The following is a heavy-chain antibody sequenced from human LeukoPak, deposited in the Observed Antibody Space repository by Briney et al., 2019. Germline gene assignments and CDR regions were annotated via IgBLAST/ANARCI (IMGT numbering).Heavy chain of an antibody. CDR3: VRRRVRYFDWLLSGFDP. CDR2: ISHSGGA. Sequence: SETLSLTCTVSGGSISSSSYYWGWIRQPPGKGLEWIASISHSGGAFYDSSLKSRVTISVDTSKNQFSLNLSSVTAADTAVYYCVRRRVRYFDWLLSGFDPWGQGTLVTVSS. V-gene: IGHV4-39*01. CDR1: GGSISSSSYY. J-gene: IGHJ5*02. D-gene: IGHD3-9*01.